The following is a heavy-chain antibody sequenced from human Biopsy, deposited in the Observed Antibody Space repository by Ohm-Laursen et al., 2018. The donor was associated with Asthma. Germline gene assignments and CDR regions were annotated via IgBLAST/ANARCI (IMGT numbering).Heavy chain of an antibody. CDR1: GDSFSNYA. CDR3: ARGYSGSDRIVYYYSGLEV. V-gene: IGHV1-69*13. CDR2: LIPVLGTP. D-gene: IGHD5-12*01. J-gene: IGHJ6*02. Sequence: ASVKVSCKASGDSFSNYAISWVRQAPGQGLEWMGGLIPVLGTPDHAQMFEGRVTITADESTSTACMELSSLSSEDTAVYYCARGYSGSDRIVYYYSGLEVWGQGTMVTVSS.